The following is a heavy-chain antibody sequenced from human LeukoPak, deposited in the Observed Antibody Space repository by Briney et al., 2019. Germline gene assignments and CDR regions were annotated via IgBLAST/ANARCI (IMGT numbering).Heavy chain of an antibody. CDR1: GGSFSGYY. V-gene: IGHV4-34*01. CDR3: ARGLGPIYYYYYYMDV. Sequence: PSETLSLTCAVYGGSFSGYYWSWIRQPPGKGLEWIGEINHSGSTNYNPSLKSRVTISVDTSMNQFSLKLSSVTAADTAVYYCARGLGPIYYYYYYMDVWGKGTTVTVSS. CDR2: INHSGST. J-gene: IGHJ6*03.